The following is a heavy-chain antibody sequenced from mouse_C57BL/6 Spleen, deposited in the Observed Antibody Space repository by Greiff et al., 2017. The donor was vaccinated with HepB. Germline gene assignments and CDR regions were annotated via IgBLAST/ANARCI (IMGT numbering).Heavy chain of an antibody. V-gene: IGHV1-54*01. CDR3: ARFNWERDFDY. D-gene: IGHD4-1*01. CDR1: GYAFTNYL. J-gene: IGHJ2*01. Sequence: VKLMESGAELVRPGTSVKVSCKASGYAFTNYLIEWVKQRPGQGLEWIGVINPGSGGTNYNEKFKGKATLTADKSSSTAYMQLSSLTSEDSAVYFCARFNWERDFDYWGQGTTLTVSS. CDR2: INPGSGGT.